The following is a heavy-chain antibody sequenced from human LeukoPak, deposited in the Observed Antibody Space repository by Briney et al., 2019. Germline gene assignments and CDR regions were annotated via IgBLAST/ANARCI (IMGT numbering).Heavy chain of an antibody. D-gene: IGHD6-6*01. CDR1: NGSFSGYY. CDR2: INHRGST. V-gene: IGHV4-34*04. CDR3: ARLDIAARPRHYFYYYMDV. Sequence: SETLSLTCAVYNGSFSGYYWSWIRQPPGKGLEWIGEINHRGSTNNNPSLKSRATISVDTSKNQFSLKLPSVTAADTAVYYCARLDIAARPRHYFYYYMDVWGKGTTVTVSS. J-gene: IGHJ6*03.